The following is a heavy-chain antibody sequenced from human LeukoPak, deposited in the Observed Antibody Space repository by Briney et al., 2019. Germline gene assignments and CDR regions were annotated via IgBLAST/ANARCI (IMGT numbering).Heavy chain of an antibody. CDR1: GFTFSSYA. Sequence: GRSLRLSCAASGFTFSSYAMNWVRQAPGKGLEWVSSISSSSSYIYYADSVKGRFTISRDNAKNSLYLQMNSLRAEDTAVYYCARDEEWLDYYGMDVWGQGTTVTVSS. V-gene: IGHV3-21*01. CDR3: ARDEEWLDYYGMDV. CDR2: ISSSSSYI. J-gene: IGHJ6*02. D-gene: IGHD5-12*01.